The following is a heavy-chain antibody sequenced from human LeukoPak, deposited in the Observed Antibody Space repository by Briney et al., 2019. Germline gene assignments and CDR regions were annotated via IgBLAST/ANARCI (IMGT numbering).Heavy chain of an antibody. CDR3: AREILRMLDY. CDR2: IIPIFGTA. J-gene: IGHJ4*02. V-gene: IGHV1-69*13. CDR1: GGTFSSYA. Sequence: SVKVSCKASGGTFSSYAISWVRQPPGQGLEWMGGIIPIFGTANYAQKFQGRVKITADESTSTAYMELSRLRSEDTAVYYCAREILRMLDYWGQGTLVTVSS. D-gene: IGHD4-17*01.